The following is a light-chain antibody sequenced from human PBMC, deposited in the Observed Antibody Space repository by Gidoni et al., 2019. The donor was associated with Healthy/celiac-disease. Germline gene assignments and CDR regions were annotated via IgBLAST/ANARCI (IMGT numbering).Light chain of an antibody. J-gene: IGKJ5*01. CDR3: QQYGSSSGIT. Sequence: EIVLTQSPGTLSLSPGERATLSGRASQSVSSSYLAWYQQKPGQAPRLLIYGASSRATGIPDRFSGSGSGTDFTLTISRLEPEDFAVYYCQQYGSSSGITFGQGTRLEI. V-gene: IGKV3-20*01. CDR1: QSVSSSY. CDR2: GAS.